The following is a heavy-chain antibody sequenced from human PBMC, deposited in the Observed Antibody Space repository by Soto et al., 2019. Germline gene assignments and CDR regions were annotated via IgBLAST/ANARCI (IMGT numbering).Heavy chain of an antibody. CDR1: GLTVSSNY. V-gene: IGHV3-66*01. CDR3: ARDFYYYGSGTMGGYFDY. J-gene: IGHJ4*02. CDR2: IYSGGST. D-gene: IGHD3-10*01. Sequence: EVQLVESGGGLVQPGGSLRLSCAASGLTVSSNYMSWVRQAPGKGLEWVSLIYSGGSTYYADYVRGRFTISRDNSKNTLYLQMNSLRAEDTAVYYCARDFYYYGSGTMGGYFDYWGQGTLVTVSS.